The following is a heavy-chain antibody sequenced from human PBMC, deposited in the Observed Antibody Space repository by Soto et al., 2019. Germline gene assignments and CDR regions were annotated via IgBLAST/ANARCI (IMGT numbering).Heavy chain of an antibody. CDR3: ARESGSYFLGLDY. Sequence: EVQLVESGGGLVKPGGSLRLSCAGSGFTFSSDSMNWVRQAPGQGLEWVSSISSSSSYIYFADSVKGRFTISRDNAKNSLYLQMNSLRAEDTAVYYCARESGSYFLGLDYWGQGTLVTVSS. J-gene: IGHJ4*02. V-gene: IGHV3-21*01. CDR2: ISSSSSYI. D-gene: IGHD1-26*01. CDR1: GFTFSSDS.